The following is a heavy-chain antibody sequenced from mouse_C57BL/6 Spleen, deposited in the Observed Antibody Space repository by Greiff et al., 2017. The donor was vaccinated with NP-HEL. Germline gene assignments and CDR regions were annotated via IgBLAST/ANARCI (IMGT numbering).Heavy chain of an antibody. J-gene: IGHJ1*03. D-gene: IGHD1-1*01. CDR2: ISDGGSYT. Sequence: EVKLVESGGGLVKPGGSLKLSCAASGFTFSSYAMSWVRQTPEKRLEWVATISDGGSYTYYPDNVKGRFTISRDNAKNNLYLQMSHLTSEDTAMYYCASPYYYGSSYWYFDVWGTGTTVTVSS. CDR1: GFTFSSYA. CDR3: ASPYYYGSSYWYFDV. V-gene: IGHV5-4*03.